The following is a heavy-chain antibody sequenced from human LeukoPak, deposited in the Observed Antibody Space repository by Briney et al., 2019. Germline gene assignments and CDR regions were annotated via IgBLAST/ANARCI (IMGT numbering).Heavy chain of an antibody. CDR2: IYYSGGT. J-gene: IGHJ4*02. Sequence: PSETLSLTCTVSGGSISSYYWSWTRQPPGKGLEWIGYIYYSGGTNYNPSLKSRVIISVDTSKNQFSLKLSSVTAADTAVYYCARDYYDSSGYYLGVDYWGQGTLVTVSS. V-gene: IGHV4-59*01. CDR1: GGSISSYY. CDR3: ARDYYDSSGYYLGVDY. D-gene: IGHD3-22*01.